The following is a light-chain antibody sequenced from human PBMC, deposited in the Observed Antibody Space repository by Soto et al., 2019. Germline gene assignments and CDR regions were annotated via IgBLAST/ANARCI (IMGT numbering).Light chain of an antibody. V-gene: IGLV2-23*01. CDR3: CAYAGSSIYV. CDR1: SSDVGSYHY. J-gene: IGLJ1*01. Sequence: QSVLTQPASVSRSPGQSITISCTGTSSDVGSYHYVSWFQQYPGKAPKLLIYEGFKRPSGVSNRFSGSKSGNTASLTISGLQAEDEADYHCCAYAGSSIYVFGTGTKVTVL. CDR2: EGF.